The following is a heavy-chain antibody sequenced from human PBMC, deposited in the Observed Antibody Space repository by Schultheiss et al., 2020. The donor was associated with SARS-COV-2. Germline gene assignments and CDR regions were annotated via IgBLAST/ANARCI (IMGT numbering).Heavy chain of an antibody. CDR2: IYTSGST. D-gene: IGHD6-19*01. J-gene: IGHJ4*02. Sequence: SQTLSLTCTVSGGSISSSSYYWGWIRQPPGKGLEWIGSIYTSGSTNYNPSLKSRVTMSVDTSKNQFSLKLSSVTAADTAVYYCASSPAVAEGIVDYWGQGTLVTVSS. V-gene: IGHV4-39*07. CDR1: GGSISSSSYY. CDR3: ASSPAVAEGIVDY.